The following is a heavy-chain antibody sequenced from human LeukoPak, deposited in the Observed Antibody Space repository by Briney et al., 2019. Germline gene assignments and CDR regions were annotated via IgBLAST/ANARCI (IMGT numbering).Heavy chain of an antibody. V-gene: IGHV5-51*01. CDR1: GYSFTNYW. Sequence: AGESLKISCKGSGYSFTNYWIGWVRQMPGKGLEWMGIIYPGDSDTRYSPSFQGQVTISADKSISTAYLQWSSLKASDTAMYYCASSYCSGGSCYFGWFDPWGQGTLVTVSS. D-gene: IGHD2-15*01. CDR2: IYPGDSDT. J-gene: IGHJ5*02. CDR3: ASSYCSGGSCYFGWFDP.